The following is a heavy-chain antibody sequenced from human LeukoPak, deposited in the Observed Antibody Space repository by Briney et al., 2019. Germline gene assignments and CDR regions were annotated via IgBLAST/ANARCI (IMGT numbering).Heavy chain of an antibody. V-gene: IGHV3-48*01. Sequence: GGSLRLSCAASGFTFSSYSMNWVRQAPGKGLEWVSYISSSSSTIYYADSVKGRFTISRDNSKNTLYLQMNSLRAEDTAVYYCAKLRLAAALVYFDCWGQGALVTVSS. CDR3: AKLRLAAALVYFDC. J-gene: IGHJ4*02. CDR2: ISSSSSTI. CDR1: GFTFSSYS. D-gene: IGHD5-12*01.